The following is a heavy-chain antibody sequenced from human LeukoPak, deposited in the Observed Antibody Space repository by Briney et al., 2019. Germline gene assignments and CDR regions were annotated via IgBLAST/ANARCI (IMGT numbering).Heavy chain of an antibody. CDR2: ISSSGSTI. D-gene: IGHD5-12*01. Sequence: GGSLRLSCAASGFTLSSYEMNWVRQAPGKGLEWVSYISSSGSTIYYADSVKGRFTISRDNAKNSLYLQMNSLRAEDTAVYYCATRGNSGYDLPFYWGQGTLVTVSS. CDR1: GFTLSSYE. CDR3: ATRGNSGYDLPFY. V-gene: IGHV3-48*03. J-gene: IGHJ4*02.